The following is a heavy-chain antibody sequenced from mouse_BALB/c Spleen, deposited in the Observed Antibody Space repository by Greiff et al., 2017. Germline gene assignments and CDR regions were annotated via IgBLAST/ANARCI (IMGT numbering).Heavy chain of an antibody. CDR3: ERHEYGTDARDY. CDR1: GFTFSNYT. J-gene: IGHJ4*01. V-gene: IGHV5-12-2*01. Sequence: EVMLVESGGGLVQPGGSLKLSCAASGFTFSNYTMSWVRQTPEKRLEWVAYISNGGGSTYYPDTVKGRFTISRDNAKNTLYLQMSRLKSEDTAMFDCERHEYGTDARDYWGEGTSVTVSS. D-gene: IGHD2-10*02. CDR2: ISNGGGST.